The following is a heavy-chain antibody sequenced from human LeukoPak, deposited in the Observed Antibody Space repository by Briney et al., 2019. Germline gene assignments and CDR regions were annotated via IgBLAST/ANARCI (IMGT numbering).Heavy chain of an antibody. V-gene: IGHV4-59*01. Sequence: PSETLSLTCTVSGGSISSYYWSWIRQPPRKGVEWIGYIYYSGSTNYNPSLKSRVTISVDTSKNQFSLKLSSVTAADTAVYYCARERGYSGYAPLDYWGQGTLVTVSS. CDR2: IYYSGST. D-gene: IGHD5-12*01. J-gene: IGHJ4*02. CDR1: GGSISSYY. CDR3: ARERGYSGYAPLDY.